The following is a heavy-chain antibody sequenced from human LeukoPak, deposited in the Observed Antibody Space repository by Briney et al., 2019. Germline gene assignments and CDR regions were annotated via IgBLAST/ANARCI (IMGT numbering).Heavy chain of an antibody. V-gene: IGHV3-23*01. CDR3: ARTFGGRDDY. CDR2: ISESGGST. J-gene: IGHJ4*02. CDR1: GFTFSTSA. D-gene: IGHD3-16*01. Sequence: TGGSLRLSCVVSGFTFSTSAMSWVRQAPGKGLEWVSGISESGGSTYYADSVKGRFTSSRDNSKNTLYLQMNNLRSEDTAVYYCARTFGGRDDYWGQETLVTISS.